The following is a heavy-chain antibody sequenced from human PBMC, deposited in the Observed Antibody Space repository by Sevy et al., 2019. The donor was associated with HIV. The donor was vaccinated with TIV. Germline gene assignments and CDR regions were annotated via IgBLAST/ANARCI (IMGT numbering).Heavy chain of an antibody. CDR1: GYSISSGYY. CDR3: ARTLRGDFDSSASAFDI. Sequence: SETLSLTCDVSGYSISSGYYGGWIRQPPGKWLEWIGSIYHSGSTYYNPSLKRRVTISVDTSKNQFSLKLRSVTAADTAVYYCARTLRGDFDSSASAFDIWGQGTMVTVSS. CDR2: IYHSGST. V-gene: IGHV4-38-2*01. D-gene: IGHD3-22*01. J-gene: IGHJ3*02.